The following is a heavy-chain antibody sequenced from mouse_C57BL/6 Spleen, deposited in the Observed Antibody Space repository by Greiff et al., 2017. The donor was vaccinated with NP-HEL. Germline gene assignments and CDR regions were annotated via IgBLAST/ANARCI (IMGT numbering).Heavy chain of an antibody. CDR2: IDPSDSYT. D-gene: IGHD2-2*01. Sequence: QVQLQQPGAELVMPGASVKLSCKASGYTFTSYWMHWVKQRPGQGLEWIGEIDPSDSYTNYNQKFKGKSTLTVDKSSSTAYMQLSSLTSEDSAVYYCARIYGYDFDYWGQGTTLTVSS. CDR3: ARIYGYDFDY. V-gene: IGHV1-69*01. CDR1: GYTFTSYW. J-gene: IGHJ2*01.